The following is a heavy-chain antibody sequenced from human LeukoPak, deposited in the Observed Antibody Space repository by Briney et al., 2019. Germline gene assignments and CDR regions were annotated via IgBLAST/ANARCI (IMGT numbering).Heavy chain of an antibody. CDR2: ISGSGGTT. CDR1: GFTFSDYY. CDR3: AKDQHSNYLPKSFDY. D-gene: IGHD4-11*01. J-gene: IGHJ4*02. V-gene: IGHV3-23*01. Sequence: GGSLRLSCAASGFTFSDYYMSWVRQAPGKGLEWVSTISGSGGTTYYADSVKGRFTISRDNSKNTLYLQMNSLRAEDTAVYYCAKDQHSNYLPKSFDYWGRGTLVTVSS.